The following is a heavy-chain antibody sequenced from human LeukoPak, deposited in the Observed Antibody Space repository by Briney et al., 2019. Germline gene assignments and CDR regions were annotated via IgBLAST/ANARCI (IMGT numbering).Heavy chain of an antibody. CDR2: ISGSDGTS. CDR1: GFTFNSFA. Sequence: PGGSLRPSCAASGFTFNSFAMNWVRQAPGKGLEWVSSISGSDGTSHYADFVKGRFTISRDNSKNTLYLQMNSLRAEDTAAYYCAKSLGVGGYTRYKGFDQWGQGTLVVVSS. CDR3: AKSLGVGGYTRYKGFDQ. V-gene: IGHV3-23*01. J-gene: IGHJ4*02. D-gene: IGHD3-16*02.